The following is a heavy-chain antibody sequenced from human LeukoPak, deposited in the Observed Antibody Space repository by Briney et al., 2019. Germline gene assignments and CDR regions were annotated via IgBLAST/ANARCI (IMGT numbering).Heavy chain of an antibody. CDR3: ARDRPRPAAVYYYYMDV. CDR2: MNAYNGNT. CDR1: GYTSTSYV. V-gene: IGHV1-18*01. Sequence: APVKLSCSPSGYTSTSYVISWVRQAPGQGLEWRGWMNAYNGNTDYAQRVQGRVTMTTDTSTSTAYMELRSLRSDDTAVSYCARDRPRPAAVYYYYMDVWGNGSPVTASS. D-gene: IGHD6-13*01. J-gene: IGHJ6*03.